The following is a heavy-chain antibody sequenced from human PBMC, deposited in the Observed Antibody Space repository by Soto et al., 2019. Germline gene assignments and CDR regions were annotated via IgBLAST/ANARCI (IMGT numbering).Heavy chain of an antibody. CDR1: GGSFSGYY. V-gene: IGHV4-34*01. CDR3: AKAHRLTTTTSLFDY. Sequence: SETLSLTCAVYGGSFSGYYWTWIRQPPGTGLEWIGEINHSGSTNYNPSLKSRVTISVDNSKNTLYLQMNSLRAEDTAVYYCAKAHRLTTTTSLFDYWGQGTLVTVSS. D-gene: IGHD4-4*01. CDR2: INHSGST. J-gene: IGHJ4*02.